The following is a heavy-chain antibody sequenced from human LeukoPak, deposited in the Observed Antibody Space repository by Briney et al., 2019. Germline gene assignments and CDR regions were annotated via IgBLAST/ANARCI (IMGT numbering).Heavy chain of an antibody. J-gene: IGHJ4*02. CDR2: VNWNGGST. CDR1: GFTFDDYG. CDR3: ARGGVAGPYYFDY. D-gene: IGHD6-19*01. Sequence: GGSLRLSCAASGFTFDDYGMSWVRQAPGKGLEWVSGVNWNGGSTGYADSVKGRFTISRDNAQNSLYLQMNSLRAEDTALYYCARGGVAGPYYFDYWGQGTLVTVSS. V-gene: IGHV3-20*04.